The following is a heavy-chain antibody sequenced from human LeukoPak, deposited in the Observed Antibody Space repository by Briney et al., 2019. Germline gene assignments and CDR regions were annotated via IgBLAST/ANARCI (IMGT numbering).Heavy chain of an antibody. CDR3: ASMGLNYYYYMDV. D-gene: IGHD4/OR15-4a*01. CDR1: GGTFSGYA. V-gene: IGHV1-69*05. J-gene: IGHJ6*03. CDR2: IIPIFGTA. Sequence: GSSVKVSCKASGGTFSGYAISWVRQAPGQGLEWMGGIIPIFGTANYAQKFQGRVTITTDESTSTAYMELSSLRSEDTAVYYCASMGLNYYYYMDVWGKGTTVTVSS.